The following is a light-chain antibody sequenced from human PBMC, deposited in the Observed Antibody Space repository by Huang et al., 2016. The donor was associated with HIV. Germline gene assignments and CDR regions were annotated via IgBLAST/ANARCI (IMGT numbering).Light chain of an antibody. CDR1: ESLNNE. CDR2: STS. J-gene: IGKJ2*01. V-gene: IGKV3-15*01. Sequence: EVVMTQSPGTLSVSPGKRATLSCKTSESLNNELVWYQKKPGQAPRLLIYSTSTRATGVPARFSGGGSGTEFTLTISSLQSEDFGIYYCQQYSNCPPMYTFGQGTKLEI. CDR3: QQYSNCPPMYT.